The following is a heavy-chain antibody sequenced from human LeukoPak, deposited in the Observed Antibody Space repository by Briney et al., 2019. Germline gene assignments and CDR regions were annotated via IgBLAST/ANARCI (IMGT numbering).Heavy chain of an antibody. Sequence: ASVKVSCKASGYTFTGYYMHWVRQAPGQGLEWMGWINPNSGGTNYAQKFQGRVTMTRVTSISTAYMELSRLRSDDTAVYYCAPQPPYYDILGFQHWGQGTLVTVSS. CDR2: INPNSGGT. J-gene: IGHJ1*01. CDR1: GYTFTGYY. D-gene: IGHD3-9*01. V-gene: IGHV1-2*02. CDR3: APQPPYYDILGFQH.